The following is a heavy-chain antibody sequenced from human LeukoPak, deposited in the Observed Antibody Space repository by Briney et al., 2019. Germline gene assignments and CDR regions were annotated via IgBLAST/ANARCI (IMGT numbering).Heavy chain of an antibody. CDR1: GGSFSGYH. CDR2: INHSGST. V-gene: IGHV4-34*01. D-gene: IGHD6-6*01. J-gene: IGHJ5*02. Sequence: SETLSLTCGVYGGSFSGYHWTWIRLRPGKGLEWIGDINHSGSTHYNPSLKSRVTISVDTSNNQFSLKLHSVTAADTAVYYCARGFPSSSRWFDPWGQGTLVIVSS. CDR3: ARGFPSSSRWFDP.